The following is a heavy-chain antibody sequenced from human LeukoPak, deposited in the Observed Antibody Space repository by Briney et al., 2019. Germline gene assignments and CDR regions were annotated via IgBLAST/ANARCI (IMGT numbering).Heavy chain of an antibody. CDR2: ISGSGGST. V-gene: IGHV3-23*01. CDR3: AKRGVVIRVILVGFHKEAYYFDS. J-gene: IGHJ4*02. D-gene: IGHD3-10*01. Sequence: GGSLRLSCAVSGITLSNYGMSWVRQAPGKGLEWVAGISGSGGSTYYADSVKGRFAISRDNHKKTLYLQMNSMRAEDTAVYFCAKRGVVIRVILVGFHKEAYYFDSWGQGALVTVSS. CDR1: GITLSNYG.